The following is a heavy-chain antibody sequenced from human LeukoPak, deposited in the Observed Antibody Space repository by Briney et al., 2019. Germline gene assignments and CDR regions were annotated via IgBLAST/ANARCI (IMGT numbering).Heavy chain of an antibody. CDR3: ARNLGYSTLDY. CDR1: GYSITSDYY. CDR2: INHSGST. V-gene: IGHV4-38-2*01. D-gene: IGHD6-13*01. J-gene: IGHJ4*02. Sequence: SETLSLTCAVSGYSITSDYYWGWFRLPPGKGLEWVGSINHSGSTYYNLSLKSRVTISVDTSKNQFSLSVSSVTAADTAVYYCARNLGYSTLDYWGQGLLVTVSS.